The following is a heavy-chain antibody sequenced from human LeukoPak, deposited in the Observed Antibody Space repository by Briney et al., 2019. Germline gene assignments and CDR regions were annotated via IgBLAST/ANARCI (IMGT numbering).Heavy chain of an antibody. Sequence: ASVKVSFKVSRYTLTDYYIHWVRQAPGQGLEWMVRLNPNSGGTNYAQKFQGRVTMTRDTSTDTAYMQLSSLRSTDTAVYFCARALGVGFGQNAYYFDHWGQGTLVTVSS. CDR1: RYTLTDYY. D-gene: IGHD1-26*01. J-gene: IGHJ4*02. CDR2: LNPNSGGT. CDR3: ARALGVGFGQNAYYFDH. V-gene: IGHV1-2*06.